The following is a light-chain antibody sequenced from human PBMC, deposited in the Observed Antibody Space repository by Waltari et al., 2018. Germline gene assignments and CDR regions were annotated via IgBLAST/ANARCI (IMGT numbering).Light chain of an antibody. CDR2: IGN. Sequence: QTVVTQEPSLTVSPGGTVTLTCASSTEAVSSGNEPAWFQQIPGQAPRIRIHIGNNRHFRTPSRLSASRLEGKGALTLSGVEPEDEADYYCLLSSGGAWVFGGGTKLTVL. V-gene: IGLV7-43*01. CDR3: LLSSGGAWV. CDR1: TEAVSSGNE. J-gene: IGLJ3*02.